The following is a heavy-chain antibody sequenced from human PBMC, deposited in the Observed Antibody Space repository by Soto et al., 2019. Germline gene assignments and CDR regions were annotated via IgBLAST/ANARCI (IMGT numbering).Heavy chain of an antibody. CDR3: ASSGSEEYGYFQH. CDR1: GGSISSGDYY. CDR2: IYYSRST. J-gene: IGHJ1*01. Sequence: QVQLQESGPGLVKPSQTLSLTCTVSGGSISSGDYYWSWIRQPQGKGLEWNGYIYYSRSTHYNPSLKSRVTISVDTPKNQFSLKLSSVTAADTAVYYCASSGSEEYGYFQHWGQGTLVTGSS. V-gene: IGHV4-30-4*01. D-gene: IGHD1-26*01.